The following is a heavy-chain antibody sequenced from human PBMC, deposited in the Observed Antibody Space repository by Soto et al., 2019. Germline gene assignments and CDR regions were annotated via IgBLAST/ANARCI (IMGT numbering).Heavy chain of an antibody. J-gene: IGHJ4*02. CDR1: GYTFTSYA. V-gene: IGHV1-3*01. CDR2: INAGNGNT. CDR3: ARDAGGVAAAVMYYFDY. D-gene: IGHD6-13*01. Sequence: QVQLVQSGAEVKKPGASVKVSCKASGYTFTSYAMHWVRQAPGQRLEWMGWINAGNGNTKYSQKFQGRVTITRDTSASTAYMELSSLRSEDTAVYYCARDAGGVAAAVMYYFDYWGQGTLVTLSS.